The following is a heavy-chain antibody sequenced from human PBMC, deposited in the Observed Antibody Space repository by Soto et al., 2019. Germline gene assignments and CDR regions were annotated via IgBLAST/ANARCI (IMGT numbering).Heavy chain of an antibody. CDR2: ISYDVNDK. D-gene: IGHD3-10*01. CDR3: ARDMRHDYASGRLDY. CDR1: GFTFNDFP. Sequence: GGSLRLSCVASGFTFNDFPLHWVRQSPGKGLEWVAVISYDVNDKSYSDSVKGRFTISRDNSKSTVYLQMNSLRDDDMAVYHCARDMRHDYASGRLDYLGQGTLVTVSS. J-gene: IGHJ4*02. V-gene: IGHV3-30-3*01.